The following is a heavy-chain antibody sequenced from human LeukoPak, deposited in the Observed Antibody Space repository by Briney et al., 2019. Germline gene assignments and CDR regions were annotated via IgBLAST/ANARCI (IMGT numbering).Heavy chain of an antibody. V-gene: IGHV3-64D*06. J-gene: IGHJ4*02. CDR1: GFTFSSYA. Sequence: GGSLRLSCSASGFTFSSYAMHWVRQAPGKGLEYVSAISSNGGSTYYADSVEGRFTISRDNSKNTLYLQMSSLRAEDTAVYYCVKVGYSYGWGPFDYWGQGTLVTVSS. CDR2: ISSNGGST. D-gene: IGHD5-18*01. CDR3: VKVGYSYGWGPFDY.